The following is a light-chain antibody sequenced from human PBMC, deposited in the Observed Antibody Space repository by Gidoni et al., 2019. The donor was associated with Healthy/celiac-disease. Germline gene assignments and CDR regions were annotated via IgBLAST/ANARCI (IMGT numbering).Light chain of an antibody. V-gene: IGLV3-21*02. CDR2: DDS. J-gene: IGLJ3*02. CDR3: QVWDSSSGFNWV. Sequence: SYVLTQPPSVSVAPGQTARITCGGNKIGSKSVHWYQQKPGQAPVLVVYDDSDRPSGIPERFSGSNSGNTATLTISRVEAGDEADYYCQVWDSSSGFNWVFGGGTKLTVL. CDR1: KIGSKS.